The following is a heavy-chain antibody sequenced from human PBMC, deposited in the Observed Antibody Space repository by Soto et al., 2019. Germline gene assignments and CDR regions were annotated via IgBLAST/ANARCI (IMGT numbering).Heavy chain of an antibody. J-gene: IGHJ4*02. Sequence: EVPLLESGGGLVQPGGSLRLSCAASGFTFSSYAMNWVRQAPGKGLEWVSVISGSGDSTYYADSVKGRFTISRDNSKNTLYLQMNSLRAEDTAVYYCAKRGSGTYYADWGQGTLVTVSS. CDR1: GFTFSSYA. CDR3: AKRGSGTYYAD. CDR2: ISGSGDST. D-gene: IGHD3-10*01. V-gene: IGHV3-23*01.